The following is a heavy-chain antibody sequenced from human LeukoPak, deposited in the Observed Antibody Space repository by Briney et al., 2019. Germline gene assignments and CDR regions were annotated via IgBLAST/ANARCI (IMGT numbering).Heavy chain of an antibody. Sequence: PGGSLRVTCAASGFTFSSYDMHWVRQATGKGLEWVSTIGTAGDTYYPGSVKGRFTISRENAKNSLYLQMNSLRAGDTAVYYCARGGDFGYSYGGYYYMDVWGKGTTVTVSS. V-gene: IGHV3-13*01. CDR1: GFTFSSYD. D-gene: IGHD5-18*01. CDR2: IGTAGDT. CDR3: ARGGDFGYSYGGYYYMDV. J-gene: IGHJ6*03.